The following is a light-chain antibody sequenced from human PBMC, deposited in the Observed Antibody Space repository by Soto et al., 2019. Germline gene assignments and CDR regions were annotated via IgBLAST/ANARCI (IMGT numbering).Light chain of an antibody. CDR3: GTWDSSLSAGV. CDR2: ENI. CDR1: SSNIGNNY. Sequence: QSVLTQPPSVSAAPGQTVTISCSGSSSNIGNNYVAWYQQLPGTAPKFLIYENIKRPSGIPDRFSGSKSGTSATLSITGLQTGDEADYYCGTWDSSLSAGVFGGGTQLTVL. J-gene: IGLJ3*02. V-gene: IGLV1-51*02.